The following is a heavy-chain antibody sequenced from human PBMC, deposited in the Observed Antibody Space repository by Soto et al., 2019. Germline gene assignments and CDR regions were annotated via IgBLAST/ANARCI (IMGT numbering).Heavy chain of an antibody. CDR2: INSDGSST. V-gene: IGHV3-74*01. J-gene: IGHJ4*02. CDR1: GFIFRSYW. Sequence: GGSLRLSCAASGFIFRSYWMHWVRQAPGKGLVWVSRINSDGSSTSYADSVKGRFTISRDNAKNTLYLQMNSLRAEDTAVYFCAKEVQYYLDSWGQGTLVTSPQ. CDR3: AKEVQYYLDS.